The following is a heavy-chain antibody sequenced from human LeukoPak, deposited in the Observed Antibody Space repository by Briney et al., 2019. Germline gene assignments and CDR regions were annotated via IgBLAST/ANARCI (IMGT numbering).Heavy chain of an antibody. CDR3: VQVRLAGLFDP. Sequence: SETLSLTCTVSGASVSAYYWTWIRQPPGKRLEWLGYIHDSGSANYNPSLNSRLTTSLDASKNQFSLKLSSVSAADTAVYYCVQVRLAGLFDPWGQGTLVTVSS. D-gene: IGHD3-3*02. V-gene: IGHV4-59*02. CDR1: GASVSAYY. J-gene: IGHJ5*02. CDR2: IHDSGSA.